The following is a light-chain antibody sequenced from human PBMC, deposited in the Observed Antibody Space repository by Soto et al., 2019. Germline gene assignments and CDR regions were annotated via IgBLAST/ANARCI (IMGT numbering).Light chain of an antibody. CDR3: QQLET. CDR2: GAS. Sequence: EIVLTQSPGTLSLSPGERATLSCRASQSVSSSYLAWYQQEPGQAPRLLIYGASSRATGIPDRFSGSGSGTDFTLTISRLEPEVFAVYYCQQLETFGQGTKVEIK. CDR1: QSVSSSY. J-gene: IGKJ1*01. V-gene: IGKV3-20*01.